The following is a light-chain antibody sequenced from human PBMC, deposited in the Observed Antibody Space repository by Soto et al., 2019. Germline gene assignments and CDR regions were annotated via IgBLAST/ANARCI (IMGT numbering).Light chain of an antibody. CDR1: ESISSW. CDR3: QQYKSYSRM. CDR2: DAS. V-gene: IGKV1-5*01. J-gene: IGKJ1*01. Sequence: DIQMTQNTSTLSASVGDRVTITCRASESISSWLACYQQKPGKAPKLLIYDASTLESGVPSRFTGRGSGTEFTLTISSLQPEDFATYYCQQYKSYSRMFGQGTTGDI.